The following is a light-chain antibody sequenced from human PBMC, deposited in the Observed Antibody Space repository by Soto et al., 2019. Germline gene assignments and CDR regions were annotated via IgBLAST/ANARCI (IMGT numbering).Light chain of an antibody. CDR3: QSYDSTIRAVV. J-gene: IGLJ2*01. CDR2: DDY. V-gene: IGLV6-57*02. CDR1: GGSIASNY. Sequence: NFMLTQPHSVSESPGKTVTISYTGSGGSIASNYVQWYQQRPGSVPTTVIYDDYQRSSGVPDRFSASIDSSSNSASLTISGLKTEDEADYYCQSYDSTIRAVVFGGGTQLTVL.